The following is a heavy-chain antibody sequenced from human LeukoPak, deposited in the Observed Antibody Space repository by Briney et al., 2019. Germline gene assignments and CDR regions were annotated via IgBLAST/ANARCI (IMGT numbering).Heavy chain of an antibody. V-gene: IGHV1-69*02. CDR1: GGTFSSYT. Sequence: ASVKVSCKASGGTFSSYTISWVRQAPAQGLEWMGRIIPILGIANYAQKFQSRVTITADKSTSTAYMELSSLRSEDTAVYYCAKAVGDGAFDIWGQGTMVTVSS. CDR3: AKAVGDGAFDI. D-gene: IGHD5-24*01. CDR2: IIPILGIA. J-gene: IGHJ3*02.